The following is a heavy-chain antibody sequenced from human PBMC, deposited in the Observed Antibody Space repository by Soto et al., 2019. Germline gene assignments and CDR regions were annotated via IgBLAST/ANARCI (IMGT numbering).Heavy chain of an antibody. CDR3: ASYGSGSYSAFDI. J-gene: IGHJ3*02. Sequence: SVKVSCKASGGTFSSYTISWVRQAPGQGLEWMGRITPILGIANYAQKFQGRVTITADKSTSTAYMELSSLRSEDTAVYYCASYGSGSYSAFDIWGQGTMVTVSS. CDR2: ITPILGIA. D-gene: IGHD3-10*01. CDR1: GGTFSSYT. V-gene: IGHV1-69*02.